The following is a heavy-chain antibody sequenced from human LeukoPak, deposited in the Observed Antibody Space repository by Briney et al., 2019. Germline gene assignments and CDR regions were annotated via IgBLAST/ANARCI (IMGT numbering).Heavy chain of an antibody. V-gene: IGHV3-7*03. CDR1: GFTFSSYW. J-gene: IGHJ4*02. D-gene: IGHD3-10*01. Sequence: AGGSLRLSCAASGFTFSSYWMSWVRQAPGKGLEWVANIKQDGSVKYYVDSVKGRFTISRDNAKNSLYLQMNSLRAEDTAVYYCAKRSTENYYPYFDYWGQGTLVTVSS. CDR3: AKRSTENYYPYFDY. CDR2: IKQDGSVK.